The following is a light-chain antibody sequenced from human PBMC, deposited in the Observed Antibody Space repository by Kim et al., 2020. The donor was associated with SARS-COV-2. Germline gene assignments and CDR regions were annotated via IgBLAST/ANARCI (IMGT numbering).Light chain of an antibody. J-gene: IGLJ3*02. V-gene: IGLV3-19*01. Sequence: VALGQTVRITCQGDSLRTYYASWYQQKPGQAPVLVIYGKNNRPSGIPDRFSGSSSGNTASLTITGAQAEDEADYYCNSRDSSGNHWVFGGGTKLTVL. CDR1: SLRTYY. CDR3: NSRDSSGNHWV. CDR2: GKN.